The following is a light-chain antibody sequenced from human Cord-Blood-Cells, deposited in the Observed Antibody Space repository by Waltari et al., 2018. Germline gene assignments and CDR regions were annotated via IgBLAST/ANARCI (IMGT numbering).Light chain of an antibody. CDR1: QSISSW. Sequence: DIQMTQSPSTLSASVGDRVTITCRASQSISSWLAWYQQKPEKAPKLLIYDASSLESGVPSRFSGSGSGTEFTLTISSLQPDDFATYYCQQYNSYSPGYTFGQGTKLEIK. CDR3: QQYNSYSPGYT. J-gene: IGKJ2*01. CDR2: DAS. V-gene: IGKV1-5*01.